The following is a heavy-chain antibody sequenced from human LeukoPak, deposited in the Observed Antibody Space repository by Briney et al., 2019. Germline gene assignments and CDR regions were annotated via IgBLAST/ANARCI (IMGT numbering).Heavy chain of an antibody. J-gene: IGHJ4*02. Sequence: SETLSLTCTVSGGSISSYYRSWIRQPPGKGLEWIGYIYYSGSTNYNPSLKSRVTISVDTSKNQFSLKLSSVTAADTAVYYCARHGFGYSRYYFDYWGQGTLVTVSS. CDR2: IYYSGST. V-gene: IGHV4-59*08. CDR1: GGSISSYY. D-gene: IGHD6-13*01. CDR3: ARHGFGYSRYYFDY.